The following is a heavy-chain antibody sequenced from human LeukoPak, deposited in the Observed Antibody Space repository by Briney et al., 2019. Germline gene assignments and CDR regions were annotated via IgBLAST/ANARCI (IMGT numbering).Heavy chain of an antibody. CDR3: TREAA. CDR2: IKEDGSEK. V-gene: IGHV3-7*01. CDR1: GFTFSRYW. Sequence: GGSLRLSCAASGFTFSRYWMSWVRQAPGKGLEWVANIKEDGSEKYYVDSVRGRFTISRDNAKNSLYLQMNSLRVDDTAMYYCTREAACGRGTLVTVSS. J-gene: IGHJ5*01.